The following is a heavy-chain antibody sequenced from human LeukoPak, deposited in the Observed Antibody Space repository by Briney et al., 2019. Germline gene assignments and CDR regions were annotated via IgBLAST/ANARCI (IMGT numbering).Heavy chain of an antibody. CDR3: ARGRAGYSSSWYRGNWFDP. J-gene: IGHJ5*02. D-gene: IGHD6-13*01. CDR1: GFTFDDYG. V-gene: IGHV3-20*04. Sequence: PGGSLRLSCAASGFTFDDYGMSWVRQAPGKGLEWVSGINWNGGSTGYADSVKGRFTISRDNAKNSLYLQVSSLRAEDTAMYYCARGRAGYSSSWYRGNWFDPWGQGTLVTVSS. CDR2: INWNGGST.